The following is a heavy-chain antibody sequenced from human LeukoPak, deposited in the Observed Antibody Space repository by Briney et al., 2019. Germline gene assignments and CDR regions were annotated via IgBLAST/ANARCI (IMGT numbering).Heavy chain of an antibody. D-gene: IGHD5-24*01. J-gene: IGHJ6*03. Sequence: SETLSLTCAVYGGSISSYYWSWIRQPPGKGLEWIGYIYYSGSTNYNPSLKSRVTISVDTSKNQFSLKLSSVTAADTAVYYCTRATNYYYYYYMDVWGKGTTVTVSS. CDR2: IYYSGST. V-gene: IGHV4-59*01. CDR3: TRATNYYYYYYMDV. CDR1: GGSISSYY.